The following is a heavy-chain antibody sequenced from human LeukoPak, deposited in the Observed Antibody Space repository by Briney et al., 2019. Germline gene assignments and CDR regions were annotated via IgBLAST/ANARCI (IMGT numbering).Heavy chain of an antibody. Sequence: GGSLRLSCAASGLTFSDHYMDWVRQAPGKGLEWVGRSRNKANSNIIGYAASVKGRFTISRDDSKNSLYLQMNSLKTGDTAVYYCARVRVGDSGYGMDVWGQGTTVIVSS. V-gene: IGHV3-72*01. J-gene: IGHJ6*02. CDR3: ARVRVGDSGYGMDV. D-gene: IGHD1-26*01. CDR1: GLTFSDHY. CDR2: SRNKANSNII.